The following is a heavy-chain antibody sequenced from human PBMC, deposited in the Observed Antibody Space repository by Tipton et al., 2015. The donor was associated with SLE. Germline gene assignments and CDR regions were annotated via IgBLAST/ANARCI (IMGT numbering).Heavy chain of an antibody. Sequence: TLSLTCTVSGGSVSSGSYYWSWIRQPPGKGLEWIGYIYYSGSTNYNPSLKSRVTISVDTSKDQFSLKLSSVTAADTAVYYCARGGAVAGPFDYWGQGTLVTVSS. CDR1: GGSVSSGSYY. V-gene: IGHV4-61*01. CDR3: ARGGAVAGPFDY. J-gene: IGHJ4*02. CDR2: IYYSGST. D-gene: IGHD6-19*01.